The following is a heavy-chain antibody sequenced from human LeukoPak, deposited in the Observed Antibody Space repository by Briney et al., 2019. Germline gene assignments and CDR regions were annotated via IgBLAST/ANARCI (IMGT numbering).Heavy chain of an antibody. J-gene: IGHJ4*02. CDR3: ARDTGGEYLLLHYFDY. CDR2: INPNSGGT. CDR1: GYTFTGYY. Sequence: ASVKVSCKASGYTFTGYYMYWVRQAPGQGLEWMGGINPNSGGTNYAQKFQGRVTMTRDTSISTAYMELSRLRSDDTAMYYCARDTGGEYLLLHYFDYWGQGTLVTVSS. D-gene: IGHD3-22*01. V-gene: IGHV1-2*02.